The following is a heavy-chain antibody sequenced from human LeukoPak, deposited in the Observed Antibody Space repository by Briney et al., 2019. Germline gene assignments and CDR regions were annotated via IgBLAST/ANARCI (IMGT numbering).Heavy chain of an antibody. Sequence: GGSLRLSCAASGFTFSSYGMHWVRQAPGKGLEWVAVISYDVNEKYYVDSVKGRFTIPRDNSENTLYLQMNSLRAEDTAVYYCAKDGGTSGYYAGFVDYWGQGTMVTVSS. J-gene: IGHJ4*02. CDR3: AKDGGTSGYYAGFVDY. CDR1: GFTFSSYG. V-gene: IGHV3-30*18. CDR2: ISYDVNEK. D-gene: IGHD3-22*01.